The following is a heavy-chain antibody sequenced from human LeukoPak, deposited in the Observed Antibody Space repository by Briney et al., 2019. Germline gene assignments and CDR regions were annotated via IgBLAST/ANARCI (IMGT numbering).Heavy chain of an antibody. J-gene: IGHJ4*02. Sequence: SETLSLTCTVSGGSISSYYWSWIRQPPGKGLEWIGYIYTSGSTNYNPSLKSRVTISVDTSKNQFSLKLSSVTAADTAVYYCARHRVTIFGLQYHYYFDYWGQGTLVTVSS. CDR1: GGSISSYY. D-gene: IGHD3-3*01. CDR3: ARHRVTIFGLQYHYYFDY. CDR2: IYTSGST. V-gene: IGHV4-4*09.